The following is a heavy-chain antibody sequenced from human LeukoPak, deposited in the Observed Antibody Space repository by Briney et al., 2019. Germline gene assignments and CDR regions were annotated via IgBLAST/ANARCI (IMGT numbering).Heavy chain of an antibody. CDR1: GFTFSDYY. CDR3: ARRKSGSGRIDY. CDR2: IYYSGST. D-gene: IGHD3-10*01. J-gene: IGHJ4*02. V-gene: IGHV4-39*01. Sequence: GSLRLSCAASGFTFSDYYMSWIRQAPGKGLEWVGNIYYSGSTYYNPSLRSRVIISVDTSKNQFSLQLSSVTAADTAVYYCARRKSGSGRIDYWGQGTLVTVSS.